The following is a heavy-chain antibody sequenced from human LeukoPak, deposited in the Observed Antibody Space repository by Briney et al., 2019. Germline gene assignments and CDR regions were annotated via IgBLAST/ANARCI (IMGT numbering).Heavy chain of an antibody. J-gene: IGHJ3*02. CDR2: IRYDGSNK. V-gene: IGHV3-30*02. Sequence: GGSLRLSCAASGFTFCSYSMHRDPQAPGKELEWVAFIRYDGSNKYYADSVKGRFTISRYNSKNTLYLQMNSLRAEDTAVYYCAKDPLRHNWGSAFDIWGQGTMVTVSS. D-gene: IGHD7-27*01. CDR1: GFTFCSYS. CDR3: AKDPLRHNWGSAFDI.